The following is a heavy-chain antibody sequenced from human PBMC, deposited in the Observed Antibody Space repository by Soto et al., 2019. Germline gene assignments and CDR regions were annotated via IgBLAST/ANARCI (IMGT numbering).Heavy chain of an antibody. D-gene: IGHD2-21*02. CDR3: AKGLVVTAILTYFDY. CDR2: ISCDGGST. J-gene: IGHJ4*02. Sequence: EVQLVESGGVVVQPGGSLRLSCAASGFTFDDYTMHWVRQAPGKGLEWVSLISCDGGSTYYADSVKGRFTISRDNSKNSLYLQMNSLRTEDTALYYCAKGLVVTAILTYFDYWGQGTLVTVSS. CDR1: GFTFDDYT. V-gene: IGHV3-43*01.